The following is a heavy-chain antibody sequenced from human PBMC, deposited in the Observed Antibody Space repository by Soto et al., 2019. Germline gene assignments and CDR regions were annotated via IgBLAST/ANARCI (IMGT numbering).Heavy chain of an antibody. Sequence: SETLSLTCTVSGCSISSYYWSWIRQPPGKGLEWIGYIYYSGSTNYNPSLKSRVTISVDTSKNQFSLKLSSVTAADTAVYYCARTNLNYYYYYGMDVWGQGTTVTVSS. V-gene: IGHV4-59*01. CDR1: GCSISSYY. CDR3: ARTNLNYYYYYGMDV. J-gene: IGHJ6*02. CDR2: IYYSGST.